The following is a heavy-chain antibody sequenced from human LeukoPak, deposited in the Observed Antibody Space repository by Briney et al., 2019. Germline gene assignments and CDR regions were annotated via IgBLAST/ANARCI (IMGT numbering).Heavy chain of an antibody. Sequence: ASVKVSCKASEGTFSSHAISWVRQAPGQGLEWMGGIIPIFGTANYAQKFQRRVTITADESTSTAYMELSSLRSEDTAVYYCARGLLVGATTLNYWGQGTLVTVSS. CDR1: EGTFSSHA. J-gene: IGHJ4*02. D-gene: IGHD1-26*01. CDR3: ARGLLVGATTLNY. V-gene: IGHV1-69*13. CDR2: IIPIFGTA.